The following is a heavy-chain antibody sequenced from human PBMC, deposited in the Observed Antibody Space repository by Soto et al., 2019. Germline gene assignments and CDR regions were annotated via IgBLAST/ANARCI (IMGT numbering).Heavy chain of an antibody. D-gene: IGHD1-26*01. CDR3: ARGRRSGRDAFVL. V-gene: IGHV3-48*01. CDR1: GFTFSSYS. J-gene: IGHJ3*01. Sequence: EVQLVESGGGLVQPGGSLRLSCAASGFTFSSYSMNWVRQAPGKGLEWVSYISSSSSTIYYADSVKGRFTISRDNAENSPYLQMNSLRAEDTAVYYCARGRRSGRDAFVLWGQGTMVTVSS. CDR2: ISSSSSTI.